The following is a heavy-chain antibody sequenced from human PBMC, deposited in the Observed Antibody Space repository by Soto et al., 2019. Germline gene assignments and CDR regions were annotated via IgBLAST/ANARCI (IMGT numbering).Heavy chain of an antibody. CDR3: ARGSDSNSNWFDP. V-gene: IGHV1-2*02. J-gene: IGHJ5*02. CDR2: INPNSGGT. CDR1: GYTFTGYY. D-gene: IGHD6-6*01. Sequence: ASVKVSCKASGYTFTGYYMHWVRQAPGQGLEWVGWINPNSGGTNYAQTFQGRVTMTRDTSIITAYMELSRLRSDDTAIYYCARGSDSNSNWFDPWGPGTLVTVSS.